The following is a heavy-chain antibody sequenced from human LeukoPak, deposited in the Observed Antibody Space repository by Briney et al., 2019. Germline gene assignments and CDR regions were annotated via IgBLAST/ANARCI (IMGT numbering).Heavy chain of an antibody. D-gene: IGHD4-17*01. CDR2: IKSKTDGGTT. J-gene: IGHJ3*02. V-gene: IGHV3-15*01. CDR3: TTGQTTVKWGDI. Sequence: PGGSLRLSCAASGFTFTNAWVSWVRQAPGKGLEWVGRIKSKTDGGTTDYAAPVKGRFTISRDDSKNTLYLQMNSLKTEDTAVYYCTTGQTTVKWGDIWGQGTMVTVSS. CDR1: GFTFTNAW.